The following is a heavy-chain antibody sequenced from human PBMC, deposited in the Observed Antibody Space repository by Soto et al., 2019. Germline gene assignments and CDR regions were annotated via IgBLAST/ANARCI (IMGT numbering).Heavy chain of an antibody. Sequence: PSETLSLTCTVSGGSISSYYWSWIRQPAGKGLEWIGRIYTSGSTNYNPSLKSRVTMSVDTSKNQFSLKLSSVTAADTAVYYCARDRPSIPAGIAARPWWFDPWGQGTLVTV. CDR2: IYTSGST. V-gene: IGHV4-4*07. D-gene: IGHD6-6*01. CDR3: ARDRPSIPAGIAARPWWFDP. CDR1: GGSISSYY. J-gene: IGHJ5*02.